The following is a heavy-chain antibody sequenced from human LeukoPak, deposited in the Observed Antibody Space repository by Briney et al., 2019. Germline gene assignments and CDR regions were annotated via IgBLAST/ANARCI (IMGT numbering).Heavy chain of an antibody. V-gene: IGHV3-23*01. CDR2: LIGSSGST. CDR1: GFTSTNYA. CDR3: AKGAYDYIEMGYFDS. D-gene: IGHD5-12*01. Sequence: GGSLRLSCAASGFTSTNYAMNWVRQAPGKGLEWVSILIGSSGSTDYADSVKGRFTISSDTSKNTLFLQMNMLRAKDTAIYYCAKGAYDYIEMGYFDSWGQGTLVTVSS. J-gene: IGHJ4*02.